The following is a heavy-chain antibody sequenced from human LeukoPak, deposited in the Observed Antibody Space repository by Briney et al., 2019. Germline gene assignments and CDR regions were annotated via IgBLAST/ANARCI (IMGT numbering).Heavy chain of an antibody. V-gene: IGHV3-23*01. CDR3: AKAGSSYYFDY. Sequence: PGGSLRLSCTASGFTFSSYGMNWVRQAPGKGLEWVSAISGSGGSTYYADSVKGRFTISRDNSKNTLYLQMNSLRAEDTAVYYCAKAGSSYYFDYWGQGTLVTVSS. CDR2: ISGSGGST. CDR1: GFTFSSYG. J-gene: IGHJ4*02. D-gene: IGHD6-6*01.